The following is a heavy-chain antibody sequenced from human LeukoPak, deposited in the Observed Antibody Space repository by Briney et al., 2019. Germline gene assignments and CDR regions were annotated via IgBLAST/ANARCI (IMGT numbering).Heavy chain of an antibody. Sequence: SQTLSHTCAISGDSVSSNSVTWNWIRQSPSRGLEWLGRTYYRSTWYNDYAVSVRGRITVNPNTSKNQFSLHLNSVTPEDTAVYYCARSQTGGTFDYWGQGALVTVSS. CDR3: ARSQTGGTFDY. D-gene: IGHD1-26*01. V-gene: IGHV6-1*01. J-gene: IGHJ4*02. CDR1: GDSVSSNSVT. CDR2: TYYRSTWYN.